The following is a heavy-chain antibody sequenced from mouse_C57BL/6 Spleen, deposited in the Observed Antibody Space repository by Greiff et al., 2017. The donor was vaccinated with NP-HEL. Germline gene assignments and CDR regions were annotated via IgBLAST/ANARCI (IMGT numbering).Heavy chain of an antibody. CDR1: GFTFSSYA. J-gene: IGHJ3*01. Sequence: DVHLVESGGGLVKPGGSLKLSCAASGFTFSSYAMSWVRQTPEKRLEWVATISDGGSYTYYPDNVKGRFTISRDNAKNNLYLQMSHLKSEDTAMYYCAREGSDGGFAYWGQGTLVTVSA. CDR2: ISDGGSYT. V-gene: IGHV5-4*01. CDR3: AREGSDGGFAY.